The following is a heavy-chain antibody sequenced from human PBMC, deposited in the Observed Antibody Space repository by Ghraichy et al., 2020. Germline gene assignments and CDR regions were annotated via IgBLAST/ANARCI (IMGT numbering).Heavy chain of an antibody. CDR1: GFTFSSYS. CDR2: ISSSSSTI. D-gene: IGHD2-2*01. J-gene: IGHJ6*02. V-gene: IGHV3-48*02. Sequence: GGSLRLSCAASGFTFSSYSMNWVRQAPGKGLEWVSYISSSSSTIYYADSVKGRFTISRDNAKNSLYLQMNSLRDEDTAVYYCARDELLKDCSSTSCSRGYYYYGMDVWGQGTTVTVSS. CDR3: ARDELLKDCSSTSCSRGYYYYGMDV.